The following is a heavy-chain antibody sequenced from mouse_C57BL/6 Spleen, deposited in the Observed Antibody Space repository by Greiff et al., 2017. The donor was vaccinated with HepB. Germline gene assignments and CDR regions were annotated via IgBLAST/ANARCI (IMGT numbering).Heavy chain of an antibody. V-gene: IGHV3-6*01. CDR3: ARDPIYYDYDGRYFDY. CDR1: GYSITSGYY. Sequence: EVQLQESGPGLVKPSQSLSLTCSVTGYSITSGYYWNWIRQFPGNKLEWMGYISYDGSNNYNPSLKNRISITRDTSKNQFFLKLNSVTTEDTATYYCARDPIYYDYDGRYFDYWGQGTTLTVSS. J-gene: IGHJ2*01. D-gene: IGHD2-4*01. CDR2: ISYDGSN.